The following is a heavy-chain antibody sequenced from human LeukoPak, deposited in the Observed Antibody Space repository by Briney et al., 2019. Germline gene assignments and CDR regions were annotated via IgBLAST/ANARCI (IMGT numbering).Heavy chain of an antibody. CDR1: GFSFTNYW. CDR3: ARVPGRVDAADL. Sequence: GGSLRLSCAASGFSFTNYWRTWVRQAPGKGLEWVASIKQDGSEKYYVDSLKDRFAISRDNAKTSLYLQMNSLRVEDTAVYYCARVPGRVDAADLWGQGTMVTVSS. CDR2: IKQDGSEK. D-gene: IGHD2-15*01. J-gene: IGHJ3*01. V-gene: IGHV3-7*01.